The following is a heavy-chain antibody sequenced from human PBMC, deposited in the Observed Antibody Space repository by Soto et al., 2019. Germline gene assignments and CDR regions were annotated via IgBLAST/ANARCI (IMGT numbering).Heavy chain of an antibody. Sequence: QVQLVQSGAEVKKPGASVKVSCKASGYTFTSCAMNWVRQAPGQRLEWMGWINAGNGNTKYSQKFQGRVTITRDTSASTAYMELSSLRSEDTAVYYCAKDYYDSTGYYPPALLFDYWGQGTLVTVSS. CDR2: INAGNGNT. V-gene: IGHV1-3*01. D-gene: IGHD3-22*01. J-gene: IGHJ4*02. CDR3: AKDYYDSTGYYPPALLFDY. CDR1: GYTFTSCA.